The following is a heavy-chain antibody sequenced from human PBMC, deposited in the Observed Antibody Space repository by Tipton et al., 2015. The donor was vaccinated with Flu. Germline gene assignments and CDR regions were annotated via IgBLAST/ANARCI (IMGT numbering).Heavy chain of an antibody. CDR1: GGSISSHY. D-gene: IGHD3-16*02. J-gene: IGHJ4*02. V-gene: IGHV4-59*11. Sequence: LRLSCTVSGGSISSHYWSWIRQPPGKGLEWIGYIYFTGSTNYNPSPKSRVTISVDMSKNQFSLKLTSMTAADTAVYYCASGGVSPSYWCQGTLVTVSS. CDR3: ASGGVSPSY. CDR2: IYFTGST.